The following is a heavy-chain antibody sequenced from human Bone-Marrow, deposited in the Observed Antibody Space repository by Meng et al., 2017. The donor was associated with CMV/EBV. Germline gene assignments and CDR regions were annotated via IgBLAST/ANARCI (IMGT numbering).Heavy chain of an antibody. J-gene: IGHJ5*02. CDR3: ARGRHTIWFDP. Sequence: ASVKVSCKASGYTFTSYDIHWVRQATGQGLEWMGWISAYNGNTNYAQKLQGRVTMTTDTSTSTAYMELRSLRSDDTAVYYCARGRHTIWFDPWGQGTLVTVSS. D-gene: IGHD3-3*01. V-gene: IGHV1-18*01. CDR1: GYTFTSYD. CDR2: ISAYNGNT.